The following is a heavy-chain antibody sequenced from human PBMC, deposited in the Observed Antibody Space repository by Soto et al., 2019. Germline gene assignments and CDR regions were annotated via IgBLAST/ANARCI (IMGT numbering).Heavy chain of an antibody. CDR3: ARHVPSSGYDRDWFDP. J-gene: IGHJ5*02. V-gene: IGHV4-39*01. CDR2: IYYSGST. CDR1: GGSISSSSYY. D-gene: IGHD5-12*01. Sequence: SETLSLTCTVSGGSISSSSYYWGWIRQPPGKGLEWIGSIYYSGSTYYNPSLKSRVTISVDTSKNQFSLKLSSVTAADTAVYYCARHVPSSGYDRDWFDPWGQGTLVTVSS.